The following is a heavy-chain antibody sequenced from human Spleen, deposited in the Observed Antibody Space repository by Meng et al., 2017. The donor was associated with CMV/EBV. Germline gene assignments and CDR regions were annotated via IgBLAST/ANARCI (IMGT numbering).Heavy chain of an antibody. CDR2: ISTSSSYI. V-gene: IGHV3-21*01. J-gene: IGHJ4*02. D-gene: IGHD6-13*01. CDR3: ARGGSSWYYLDY. Sequence: CAASGFTFGAYGMNWVRQAPGKGLEWVSFISTSSSYIYYADSVKGRFTISRDNAKNSLSLQMNSLSAEDTAVYYCARGGSSWYYLDYWGQGTLVTVSS. CDR1: GFTFGAYG.